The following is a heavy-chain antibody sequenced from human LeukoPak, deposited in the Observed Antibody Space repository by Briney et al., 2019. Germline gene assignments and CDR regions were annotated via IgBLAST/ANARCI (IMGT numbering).Heavy chain of an antibody. J-gene: IGHJ4*02. D-gene: IGHD1-1*01. Sequence: SVKVSCKSPGGTFSSYAISWVRQAPGQGLEWMGRIIPILGIANYAQKFQGRVTITADKSTSTAYMELSSLRSEDTAVYYCARDRGTQGDWGQGTLVTVSS. CDR1: GGTFSSYA. CDR3: ARDRGTQGD. CDR2: IIPILGIA. V-gene: IGHV1-69*04.